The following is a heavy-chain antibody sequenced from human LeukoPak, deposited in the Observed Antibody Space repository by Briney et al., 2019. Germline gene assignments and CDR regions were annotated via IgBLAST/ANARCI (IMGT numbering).Heavy chain of an antibody. D-gene: IGHD1-26*01. CDR2: ISYDGSNK. Sequence: GGSLRLSCAATGFTFSSFSMHWVRQAPGKGLEWVAVISYDGSNKYYADSVKGRFAISRDNSKNTLYLQMNSLRTEDTAVYYCAKGRVGANGYYYYGMDVWGQGTTVTVSS. J-gene: IGHJ6*02. CDR1: GFTFSSFS. V-gene: IGHV3-30*18. CDR3: AKGRVGANGYYYYGMDV.